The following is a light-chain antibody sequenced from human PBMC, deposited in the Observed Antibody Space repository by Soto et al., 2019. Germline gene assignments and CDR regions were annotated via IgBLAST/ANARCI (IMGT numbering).Light chain of an antibody. V-gene: IGKV1-5*01. CDR1: QSISSW. Sequence: DIQMTQSPSTLSASVGDRVTITCRARQSISSWLAWYQQKPGKAPILLIYDASILESGVPSRFSGSGSGTEFTLTISSLQPDDFATYYCQQYNSYRTFGQGTKVEIK. CDR2: DAS. CDR3: QQYNSYRT. J-gene: IGKJ1*01.